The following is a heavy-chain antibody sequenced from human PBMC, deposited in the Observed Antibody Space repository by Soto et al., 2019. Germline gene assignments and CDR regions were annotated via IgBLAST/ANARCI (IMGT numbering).Heavy chain of an antibody. CDR1: GFTFNTYA. CDR3: AKPGLTVAGTRYFDR. CDR2: IGSDGTAI. Sequence: EVQLLESGGGLVQPWGSLRLSCAASGFTFNTYAMSWVRQAPGKGLEWVSAIGSDGTAIQYADSVKGRFTISKDNSKDTLYLQMNSLRAEDTAVYYCAKPGLTVAGTRYFDRWGQGTLVTVSS. V-gene: IGHV3-23*05. J-gene: IGHJ4*02. D-gene: IGHD6-19*01.